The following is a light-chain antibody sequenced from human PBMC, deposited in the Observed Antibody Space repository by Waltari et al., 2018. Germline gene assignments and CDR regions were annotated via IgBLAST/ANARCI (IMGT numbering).Light chain of an antibody. J-gene: IGKJ2*03. CDR3: QLYDSTHGFS. Sequence: EIVLTQSPGTLSLSPGEGATLSCRASQRVANNYVAWYRQKPGQAPSLPLYYATSRATGVPDRISGSGSGTDFTLTLSRLEPEDFAVYFCQLYDSTHGFSFGQGTKLEIK. CDR1: QRVANNY. CDR2: YAT. V-gene: IGKV3-20*01.